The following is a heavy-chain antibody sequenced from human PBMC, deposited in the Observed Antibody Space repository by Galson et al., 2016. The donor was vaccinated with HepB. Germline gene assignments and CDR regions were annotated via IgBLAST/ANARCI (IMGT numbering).Heavy chain of an antibody. CDR1: GFTFRSYA. J-gene: IGHJ4*02. CDR3: AKDRGCDECGTPTYLDY. CDR2: ISGSAGQT. D-gene: IGHD2-2*01. V-gene: IGHV3-23*01. Sequence: SLRLSCAASGFTFRSYAMTWVRQAPGKGLDWVSGISGSAGQTSYADSVKGRFTISRGNSKNTLYLQMNSLRAEDTAVYYCAKDRGCDECGTPTYLDYWGQVTLVTVSS.